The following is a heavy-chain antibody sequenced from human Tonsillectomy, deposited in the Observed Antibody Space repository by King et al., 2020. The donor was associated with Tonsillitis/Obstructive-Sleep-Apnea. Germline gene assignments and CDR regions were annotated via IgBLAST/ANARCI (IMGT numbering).Heavy chain of an antibody. J-gene: IGHJ3*02. V-gene: IGHV3-21*06. CDR3: ARDGGDFWSGYSETGTFDI. CDR2: ISSLSNYV. D-gene: IGHD3-3*01. Sequence: VQLVESGGGLVKPGGSLRLSCAASGFTFSSYTMHWVRQAPGKGLEWVSSISSLSNYVYYADSVKGRFSISRDNANNSLSLQMNSLRADDTAVYYCARDGGDFWSGYSETGTFDIWGQGTMVTVSA. CDR1: GFTFSSYT.